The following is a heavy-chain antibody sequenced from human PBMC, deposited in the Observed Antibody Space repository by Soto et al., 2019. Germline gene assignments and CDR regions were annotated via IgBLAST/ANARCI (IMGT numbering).Heavy chain of an antibody. D-gene: IGHD3-9*01. CDR3: ARDKGRYDSGMVV. V-gene: IGHV4-59*01. Sequence: QVQLQESGPGLVKPSETLSLTCTVSGGSISSYYWSWIRQAPGKGLEWIGYTFYSGSTKYNPSLKSRATISVDTSKTHFSLNLTSVTAADTAVYFCARDKGRYDSGMVVWGQGTTVTVSS. CDR2: TFYSGST. J-gene: IGHJ6*02. CDR1: GGSISSYY.